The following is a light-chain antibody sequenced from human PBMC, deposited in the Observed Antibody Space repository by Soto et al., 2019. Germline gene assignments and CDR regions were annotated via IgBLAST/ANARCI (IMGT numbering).Light chain of an antibody. J-gene: IGLJ2*01. CDR1: NSDIGRYDY. V-gene: IGLV2-14*01. CDR2: EVN. Sequence: QSALTQPASVSGSPGQSITISCTGTNSDIGRYDYASWYQQHPGKAPKLMISEVNNRPSGVSNRFSGSKSGNTASLTISGLQAEDEADYYCSSYSVDKTVLFGGGTKLTVL. CDR3: SSYSVDKTVL.